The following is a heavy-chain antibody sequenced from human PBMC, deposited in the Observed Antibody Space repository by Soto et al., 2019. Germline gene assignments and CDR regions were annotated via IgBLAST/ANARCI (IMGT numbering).Heavy chain of an antibody. CDR3: ATLADSSSWYLVDY. Sequence: QVQLVQSGAEVKKPGSSVKVSCKASGGTFSSYTISWVRQAPGQGLKWMGRIIPILGIANYAQKFQGRVTITAAKSASTAYMELSSLRSEDTAVYYCATLADSSSWYLVDYWGQGTLVTVSS. CDR1: GGTFSSYT. CDR2: IIPILGIA. J-gene: IGHJ4*02. D-gene: IGHD6-13*01. V-gene: IGHV1-69*02.